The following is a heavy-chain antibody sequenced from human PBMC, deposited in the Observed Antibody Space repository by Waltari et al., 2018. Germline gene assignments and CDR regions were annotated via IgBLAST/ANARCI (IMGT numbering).Heavy chain of an antibody. J-gene: IGHJ4*02. CDR3: STNPPGN. V-gene: IGHV3-74*01. CDR2: VKNDGTMI. Sequence: EVQLVESGGDLVQPGGSLRLSCTVSELSSFWLDRVRQAPGKGLVWVARVKNDGTMITYADAVRGRFTVSRDSAKKTFYLQMNSLRGEDTAVYYCSTNPPGNWGQGTLVTVSS. CDR1: ELSSFW.